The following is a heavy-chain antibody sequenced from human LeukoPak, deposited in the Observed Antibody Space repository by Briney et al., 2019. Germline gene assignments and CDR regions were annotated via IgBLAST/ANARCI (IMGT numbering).Heavy chain of an antibody. J-gene: IGHJ4*02. V-gene: IGHV4-39*01. Sequence: PSETLSLTCTVSGGSISSNNYYWGWDRQPPGQGLEWLGSIYYTGSAYYDPSLKSRVTISVDTSRNQFSLKLTSVTAADTAVYYCARHRRVDTAGDYWGRGALVTVSS. CDR3: ARHRRVDTAGDY. D-gene: IGHD5-18*01. CDR1: GGSISSNNYY. CDR2: IYYTGSA.